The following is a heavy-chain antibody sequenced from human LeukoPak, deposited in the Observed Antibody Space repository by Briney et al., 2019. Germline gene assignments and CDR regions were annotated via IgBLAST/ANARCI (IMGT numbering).Heavy chain of an antibody. D-gene: IGHD5-18*01. CDR3: ARVVDTHFDY. J-gene: IGHJ4*02. Sequence: GGSLRLSCAASGFTFSSYWMHWARHAPGKGLVWVSRIKSDGSTTTYADSVKGRFTISRDNAKNTLYLQMNSRRAEDTAVYYCARVVDTHFDYWGQGTLVTVSS. CDR2: IKSDGSTT. CDR1: GFTFSSYW. V-gene: IGHV3-74*01.